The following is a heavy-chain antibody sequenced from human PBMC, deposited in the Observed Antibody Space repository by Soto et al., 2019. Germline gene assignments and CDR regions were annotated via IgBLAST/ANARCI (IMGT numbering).Heavy chain of an antibody. CDR2: IYYSGST. CDR1: GGSISSYY. CDR3: ASHRPGSDFDY. D-gene: IGHD1-1*01. J-gene: IGHJ4*02. Sequence: QVQLQESGPGLVKPSETLSLTCTVSGGSISSYYWSWIRQPPGKGLEWIGYIYYSGSTNYNPSLKSRVTLSVDMSKSQFSPKLSSVTAADTAVYYCASHRPGSDFDYWGQGTLVTVSS. V-gene: IGHV4-59*08.